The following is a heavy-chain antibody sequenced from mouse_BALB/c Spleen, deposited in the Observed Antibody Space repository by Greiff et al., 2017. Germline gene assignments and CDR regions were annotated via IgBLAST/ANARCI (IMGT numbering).Heavy chain of an antibody. D-gene: IGHD2-4*01. J-gene: IGHJ3*01. Sequence: LQQSGAELVRPGALVKLSCKASGFNIKDYYMHWVKQRPEQGLEWIGWIDPENGNTIYDPKFQGKASITADTSSNTAYLQLSSLTSEDTAVYYCAIYYDYDGNWFAYWGQGTLVTVSA. CDR1: GFNIKDYY. CDR3: AIYYDYDGNWFAY. V-gene: IGHV14-1*02. CDR2: IDPENGNT.